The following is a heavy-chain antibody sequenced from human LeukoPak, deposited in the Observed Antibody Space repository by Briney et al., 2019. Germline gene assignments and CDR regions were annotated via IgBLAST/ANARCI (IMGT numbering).Heavy chain of an antibody. CDR2: ISGSGGST. J-gene: IGHJ4*02. CDR3: AKDYSSSYPSPYYFDY. Sequence: GGSLRLSCAASGFTFSSYSMNWVRQAPGKGLEWVSAISGSGGSTYYADSVKGRFTISRDNSKNTLYLQMNSLRAEDTAVYYCAKDYSSSYPSPYYFDYWGQGTLVTVSS. CDR1: GFTFSSYS. D-gene: IGHD6-13*01. V-gene: IGHV3-23*01.